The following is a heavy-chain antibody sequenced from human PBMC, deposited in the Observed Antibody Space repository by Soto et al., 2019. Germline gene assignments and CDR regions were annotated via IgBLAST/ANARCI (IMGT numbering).Heavy chain of an antibody. CDR1: GYSFTTYD. CDR3: ARPYCDATSCFTDWLAP. D-gene: IGHD2-21*01. CDR2: VNPKSGST. V-gene: IGHV1-8*01. Sequence: QVQLVQSGAEVKKPGASVKVSCQASGYSFTTYDIHWVRQAAGQGLEWMGWVNPKSGSTDYAQKFRGRVSLTSNTSISTAYMQLSALTSEDTAVYYCARPYCDATSCFTDWLAPWGPGTVVTVSS. J-gene: IGHJ5*02.